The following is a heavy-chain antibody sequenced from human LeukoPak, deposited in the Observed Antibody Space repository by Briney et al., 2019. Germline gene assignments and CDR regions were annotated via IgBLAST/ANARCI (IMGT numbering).Heavy chain of an antibody. D-gene: IGHD5-12*01. CDR3: ARDPPPSGYGFDY. CDR1: GFTFSSYG. Sequence: GGSLRLSCAASGFTFSSYGMHWVRQAPGKGLEWVAVIWYDGSNKYYADSVKGRFTISRGNAKNSLYLQMNSLRAEDTAVYYCARDPPPSGYGFDYWGQGTLVTVSS. J-gene: IGHJ4*02. V-gene: IGHV3-33*01. CDR2: IWYDGSNK.